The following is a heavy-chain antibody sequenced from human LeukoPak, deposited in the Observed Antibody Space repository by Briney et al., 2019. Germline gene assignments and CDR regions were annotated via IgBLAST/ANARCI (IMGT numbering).Heavy chain of an antibody. D-gene: IGHD4-11*01. CDR1: GYTFTSYG. CDR2: ISAYNGNT. CDR3: AREGRTTVTTSTFDY. V-gene: IGHV1-18*01. J-gene: IGHJ4*02. Sequence: GASVKVSCKASGYTFTSYGISWVRQAPGQGLEWMGWISAYNGNTNYAQKFQGRVTMTRDTSISTAYMELSRLRSDDTAVYYCAREGRTTVTTSTFDYWGQGTLVTVSS.